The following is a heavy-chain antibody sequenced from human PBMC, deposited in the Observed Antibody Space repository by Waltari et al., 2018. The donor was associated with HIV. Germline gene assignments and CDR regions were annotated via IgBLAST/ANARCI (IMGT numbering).Heavy chain of an antibody. CDR2: SSDTRNT. D-gene: IGHD3-9*01. CDR3: ARIKAQYYDKGGCYFFDS. CDR1: DDSINGNY. J-gene: IGHJ5*01. V-gene: IGHV4-59*01. Sequence: QVQLQASGPGLVKPAESLSLTCSVSDDSINGNYWCWIRQTPVKGPEWIGQSSDTRNTKYNTSLKSRLARAVDRSKNQFSLTLSAVTPGDTALYYCARIKAQYYDKGGCYFFDSWGQGTLVTVSS.